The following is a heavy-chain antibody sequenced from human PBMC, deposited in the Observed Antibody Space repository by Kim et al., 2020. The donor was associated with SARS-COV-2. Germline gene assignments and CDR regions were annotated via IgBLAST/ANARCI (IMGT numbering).Heavy chain of an antibody. CDR2: IYYSGST. Sequence: SETLSLTCTVSGGSISSSSYYWGWIRQPPGKGLEWIGSIYYSGSTYYNPSLKSRVTISVDTSKNQFSLKLSSVTAADTAVYYCARPDSSSWSTHDAFDIWGQGTMVTVSS. CDR3: ARPDSSSWSTHDAFDI. V-gene: IGHV4-39*01. D-gene: IGHD6-13*01. CDR1: GGSISSSSYY. J-gene: IGHJ3*02.